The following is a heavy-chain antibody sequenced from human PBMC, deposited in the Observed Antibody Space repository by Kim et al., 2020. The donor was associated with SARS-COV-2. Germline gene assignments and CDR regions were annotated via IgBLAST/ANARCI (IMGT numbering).Heavy chain of an antibody. J-gene: IGHJ4*02. Sequence: RKYYADSVKGRFTISRDNSKNTLYLQMNSLRAEDTAVYYCAQFLGRGGIDYGGQGTLVTVSS. CDR2: RK. CDR3: AQFLGRGGIDY. V-gene: IGHV3-23*01. D-gene: IGHD3-10*01.